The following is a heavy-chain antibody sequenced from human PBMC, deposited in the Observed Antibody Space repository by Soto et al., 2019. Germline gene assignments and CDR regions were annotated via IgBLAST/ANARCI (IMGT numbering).Heavy chain of an antibody. D-gene: IGHD4-17*01. CDR3: ARTDYGGKGY. Sequence: WETLSLTCAVSGYSISSGYYWGWIRQPPGKGLEWIGSIYHSGSTYYNPSLKSRVTISVDASKNQFSLKLSSVTAADTAVYYCARTDYGGKGYWGQGTLVTVSS. CDR1: GYSISSGYY. V-gene: IGHV4-38-2*01. CDR2: IYHSGST. J-gene: IGHJ4*02.